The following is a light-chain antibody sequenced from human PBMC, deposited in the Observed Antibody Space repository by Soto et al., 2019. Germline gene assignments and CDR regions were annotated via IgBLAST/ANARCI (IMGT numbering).Light chain of an antibody. Sequence: EVVLTQSPTTLSLSPGERATLSCRASQSVRSYLAWYQQKPGQAPRLLIYDTFKRATGIPARFSGSGSETDFTLTISSLEPEDFAVYYCQQRFSWPPLTFGQGTRLEIK. J-gene: IGKJ5*01. CDR3: QQRFSWPPLT. V-gene: IGKV3-11*01. CDR1: QSVRSY. CDR2: DTF.